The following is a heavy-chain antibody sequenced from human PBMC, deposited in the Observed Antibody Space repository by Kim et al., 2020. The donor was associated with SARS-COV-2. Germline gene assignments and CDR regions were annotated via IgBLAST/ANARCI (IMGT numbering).Heavy chain of an antibody. CDR2: IKSKTDGGTA. J-gene: IGHJ6*02. V-gene: IGHV3-15*01. Sequence: GGSLRLSCAASGFTLTNAYMSWVRQAPGKGLEWVGLIKSKTDGGTAHYAAPVQGRFTISRDETKNTLYLQMNSLKAEDTDVYYCQSFVSASYGVDVWGQGTTVTVSS. CDR3: QSFVSASYGVDV. D-gene: IGHD3-16*01. CDR1: GFTLTNAY.